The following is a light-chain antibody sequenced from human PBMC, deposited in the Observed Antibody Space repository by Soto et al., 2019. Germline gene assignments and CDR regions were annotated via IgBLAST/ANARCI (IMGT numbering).Light chain of an antibody. CDR1: TIGSKS. J-gene: IGLJ2*01. CDR3: QVWDSSSDVV. V-gene: IGLV3-21*02. Sequence: VLTQPPSVSVAPGQTAMITCGGDTIGSKSVHWYQQKPGQAPVLVVYADADRPSGIPERFSGSNSGNMATLTISRVEVGDEAGYYCQVWDSSSDVVFGGGTKVTVL. CDR2: ADA.